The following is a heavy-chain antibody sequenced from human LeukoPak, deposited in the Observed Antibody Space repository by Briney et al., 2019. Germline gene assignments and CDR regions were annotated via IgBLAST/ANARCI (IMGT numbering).Heavy chain of an antibody. J-gene: IGHJ6*02. Sequence: GGSLRLSCAASGFTFGSYAMSWVRQAPGKGLEWVSAISGSGGSTYYADSVKGRFTISRDNSKNTLYLQMNSLRAEDTAVYYCAKDRARWLRFRDYYYYGMDVWGQGTTVTVSS. CDR2: ISGSGGST. CDR1: GFTFGSYA. V-gene: IGHV3-23*01. CDR3: AKDRARWLRFRDYYYYGMDV. D-gene: IGHD5-12*01.